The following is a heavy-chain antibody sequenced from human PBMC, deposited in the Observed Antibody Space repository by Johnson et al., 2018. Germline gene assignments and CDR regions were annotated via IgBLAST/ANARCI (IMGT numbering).Heavy chain of an antibody. CDR3: TRVFGSYPGQAFDV. CDR1: GFTFTNYV. CDR2: IPSAERNN. Sequence: VQLVESGGGVVQXGRSLRLSCAASGFTFTNYVMHWVRQAPGKGLEWVALIPSAERNNFYADSLKARFTVSRDNSKLYLQMDRLRAEDTAVYYCTRVFGSYPGQAFDVWGQGTMVTVSS. V-gene: IGHV3-30*03. J-gene: IGHJ3*01. D-gene: IGHD1-26*01.